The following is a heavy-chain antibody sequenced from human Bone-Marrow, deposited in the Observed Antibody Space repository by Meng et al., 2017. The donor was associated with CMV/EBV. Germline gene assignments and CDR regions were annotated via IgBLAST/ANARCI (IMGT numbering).Heavy chain of an antibody. CDR1: GFTFSSYW. CDR2: IKQDGSEK. Sequence: GESLKISCAASGFTFSSYWMSWVRQAPGKGLEWVANIKQDGSEKYYVDSVKGRFTISRDNAKNSLYLQMNSLRAEDTAVYYCARDSGRRYDVWSSPDNPRSDYWGQGTLVTVSS. J-gene: IGHJ4*02. CDR3: ARDSGRRYDVWSSPDNPRSDY. D-gene: IGHD3-3*01. V-gene: IGHV3-7*01.